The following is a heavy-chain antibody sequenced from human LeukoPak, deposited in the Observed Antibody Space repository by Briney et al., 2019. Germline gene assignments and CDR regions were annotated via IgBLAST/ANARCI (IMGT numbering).Heavy chain of an antibody. V-gene: IGHV3-30-3*01. D-gene: IGHD3-22*01. CDR1: GFTFSSYA. CDR3: ARVPDYYDSSGYYEQYFQH. J-gene: IGHJ1*01. Sequence: PGGSLRLSCAASGFTFSSYAMHWVRQAPGKGLEWVAVISYDGSNKYYADSVKGRFTISRDNSKNTLYLQMNSLRAEDTAVYYCARVPDYYDSSGYYEQYFQHWGQGTLVTVSS. CDR2: ISYDGSNK.